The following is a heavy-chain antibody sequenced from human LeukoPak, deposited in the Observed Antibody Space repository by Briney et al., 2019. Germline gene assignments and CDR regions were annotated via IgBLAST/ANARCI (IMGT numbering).Heavy chain of an antibody. D-gene: IGHD2-2*03. CDR2: IYYSGST. V-gene: IGHV4-59*01. Sequence: SETLSFTCTVSGGSISSYYWSWIRQPPGKGLEWIGYIYYSGSTNYNPSLKSRVTISVDTSKNQYSLKLSSVTAADTAVYYCARGWDGYCSSTSCYSVHFDYWGQGTLVTVSS. J-gene: IGHJ4*02. CDR3: ARGWDGYCSSTSCYSVHFDY. CDR1: GGSISSYY.